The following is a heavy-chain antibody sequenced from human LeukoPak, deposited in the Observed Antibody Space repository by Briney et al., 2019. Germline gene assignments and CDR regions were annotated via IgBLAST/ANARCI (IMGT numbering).Heavy chain of an antibody. D-gene: IGHD3-3*01. Sequence: SETLSLTCAVSGGSISSGGYSWSWIRQPPGKGLEWIGYIYHSGSTYYNPSLKGRVTISVDRSKNQFSLKLSSVTAADTAVYYCVAKTYDFWSGYHTRDYWGQGTLVTVSS. J-gene: IGHJ4*02. CDR2: IYHSGST. CDR1: GGSISSGGYS. CDR3: VAKTYDFWSGYHTRDY. V-gene: IGHV4-30-2*01.